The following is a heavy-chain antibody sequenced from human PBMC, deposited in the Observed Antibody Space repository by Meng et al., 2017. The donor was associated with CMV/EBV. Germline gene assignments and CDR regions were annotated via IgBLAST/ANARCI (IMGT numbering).Heavy chain of an antibody. CDR2: IRYDGSNK. J-gene: IGHJ4*02. D-gene: IGHD1-26*01. CDR1: GFTFSSSN. CDR3: ATYCSADY. Sequence: GESLKISCTASGFTFSSSNMHWVRQAPGKGLEWVAFIRYDGSNKYYADSVKGRFTISRDNSKNTLFLQMNSLRAEDTAMYYCATYCSADYWGQGTLVTVSS. V-gene: IGHV3-30*02.